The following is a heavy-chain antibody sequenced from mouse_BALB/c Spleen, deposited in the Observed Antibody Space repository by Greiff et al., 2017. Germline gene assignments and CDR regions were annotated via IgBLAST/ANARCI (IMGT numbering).Heavy chain of an antibody. J-gene: IGHJ3*01. Sequence: DVKLVESGAELVRPGALVKLSCKASGFNIKDYYMHWVKQRPEQGLEWIGWIDPENGNTIYDPKFQGKASITADTSSNTAYLQLSSLTSEDTAVYYCARKGAWFAYWGQGTLVTVSA. CDR3: ARKGAWFAY. CDR2: IDPENGNT. V-gene: IGHV14-1*02. CDR1: GFNIKDYY.